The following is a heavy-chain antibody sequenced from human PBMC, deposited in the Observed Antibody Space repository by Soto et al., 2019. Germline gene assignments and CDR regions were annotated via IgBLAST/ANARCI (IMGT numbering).Heavy chain of an antibody. J-gene: IGHJ3*01. CDR3: ARDQLYYNDISGRPLNAFDV. CDR1: GLRVKISG. D-gene: IGHD3-22*01. Sequence: KLCRAASGLRVKISGVDGSLKATGKGLEWVSYIGIGSSTKYYADSVKGRFTISRDNAKNSLYLQMNSLRAEDTAVYYCARDQLYYNDISGRPLNAFDVWGQGTMVTVSS. CDR2: IGIGSSTK. V-gene: IGHV3-48*01.